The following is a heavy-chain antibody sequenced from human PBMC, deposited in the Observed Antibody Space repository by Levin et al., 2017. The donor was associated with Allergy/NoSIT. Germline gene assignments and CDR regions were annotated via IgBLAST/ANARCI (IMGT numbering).Heavy chain of an antibody. V-gene: IGHV7-4-1*01. CDR2: ISTNAGKP. J-gene: IGHJ4*02. Sequence: ASVKVSCRASGYILTTYAMNWVRQAPGQGLEWMGWISTNAGKPTYVQGFAGRIVFSLDTSVSTAYLQISSLKAEDTAVYYCARRYCSSASCSPGDYWGQGTLVTVSS. CDR3: ARRYCSSASCSPGDY. D-gene: IGHD2-2*01. CDR1: GYILTTYA.